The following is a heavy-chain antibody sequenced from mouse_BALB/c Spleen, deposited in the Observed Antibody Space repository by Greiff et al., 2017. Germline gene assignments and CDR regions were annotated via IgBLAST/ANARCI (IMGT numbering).Heavy chain of an antibody. D-gene: IGHD1-1*01. CDR3: ARERYGSRVAY. CDR1: GFNIKDTY. V-gene: IGHV14-3*02. J-gene: IGHJ3*01. CDR2: IDPANGNT. Sequence: EVKLQESGAELVKPGASVKLSCTASGFNIKDTYMHWVKQRPEQGLEWIGRIDPANGNTKYDPKFQGKATITADTSSNTAYLQLSSLTSEDTAVYYCARERYGSRVAYWGQGTLVTVSA.